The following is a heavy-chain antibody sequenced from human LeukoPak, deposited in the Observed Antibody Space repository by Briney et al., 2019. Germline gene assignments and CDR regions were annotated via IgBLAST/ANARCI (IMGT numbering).Heavy chain of an antibody. D-gene: IGHD4-17*01. J-gene: IGHJ4*02. Sequence: ASVKVSCKASGYTFTSYDINWVRQATGQGLEWMGWMNPNSGNTGYAQKFQGRVTMTRNTSISTAYMELSSLRSEDTAVYYYARGLGYDYGDYHHYWGQGTLVTVSS. CDR2: MNPNSGNT. V-gene: IGHV1-8*01. CDR3: ARGLGYDYGDYHHY. CDR1: GYTFTSYD.